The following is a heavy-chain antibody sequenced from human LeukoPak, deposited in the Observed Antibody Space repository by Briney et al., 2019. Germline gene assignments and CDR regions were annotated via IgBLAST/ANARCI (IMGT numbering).Heavy chain of an antibody. CDR1: GFTFSRFW. J-gene: IGHJ4*02. D-gene: IGHD2-21*01. CDR3: ASFPAPYCGGDCYSPD. V-gene: IGHV3-20*04. Sequence: GGSLRLSCAASGFTFSRFWMTWVRQAPGKGLEWVSGINWNGGSTGYADSVKGRFTISRDNAKNSLYLQMNSLRAEDTALYYCASFPAPYCGGDCYSPDWGQGTLVTVSS. CDR2: INWNGGST.